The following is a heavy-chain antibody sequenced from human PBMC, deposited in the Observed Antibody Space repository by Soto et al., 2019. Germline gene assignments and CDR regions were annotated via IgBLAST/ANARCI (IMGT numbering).Heavy chain of an antibody. J-gene: IGHJ6*02. Sequence: VQLVETGGGLIQPGGSLRLFCAASGFTVSSNYMSWVRQAPGKGLEWVSVIYSGGSTYYADSVRGRFTISRDNSKNTLYLQMKSLRAEDTAVYYCARDPPATRHGMDVWGQGTTVTVSS. CDR1: GFTVSSNY. CDR3: ARDPPATRHGMDV. CDR2: IYSGGST. V-gene: IGHV3-53*02.